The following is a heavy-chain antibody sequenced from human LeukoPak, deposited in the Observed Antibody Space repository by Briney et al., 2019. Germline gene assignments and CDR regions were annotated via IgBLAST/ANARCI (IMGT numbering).Heavy chain of an antibody. CDR3: ARGSHAQIYCSGGSCYSGWYFDL. V-gene: IGHV4-4*07. CDR1: GGSISSYY. J-gene: IGHJ2*01. CDR2: IYTSGST. Sequence: SETLSLTCTVSGGSISSYYWSWIRQPAGKGLEWVGRIYTSGSTNYNPSLMRRVSMSVGTTTNYFSLKLSSVNAADTAVYYCARGSHAQIYCSGGSCYSGWYFDLWGRGTLVTVSS. D-gene: IGHD2-15*01.